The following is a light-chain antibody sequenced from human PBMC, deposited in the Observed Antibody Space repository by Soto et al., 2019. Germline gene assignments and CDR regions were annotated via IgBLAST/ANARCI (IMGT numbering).Light chain of an antibody. CDR2: WAS. J-gene: IGKJ1*01. CDR1: QSVIYSANNENC. CDR3: QQYLRIPRT. V-gene: IGKV4-1*01. Sequence: DIVMTQSPDSLAVSLGERATINCKSSQSVIYSANNENCLAWYQQKPGQPPKLLIYWASTRESGVPDRFSGSGSGTDFTLTISSLQAEDVAVYYGQQYLRIPRTFGEGTKVEIK.